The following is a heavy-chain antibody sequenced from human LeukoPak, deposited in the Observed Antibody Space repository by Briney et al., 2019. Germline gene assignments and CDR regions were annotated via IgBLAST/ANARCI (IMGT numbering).Heavy chain of an antibody. CDR3: ARGYDFWSGDTEYNWFDP. Sequence: ASVKVSCKASGYTFTGYYMHWVRQAPGQGLEWMGWINPNSGGTNYAQKFQGRVTITADESTSTAYMELSSLRSEDTAVYYCARGYDFWSGDTEYNWFDPWGQGTLVTVSS. CDR2: INPNSGGT. J-gene: IGHJ5*02. D-gene: IGHD3-3*01. CDR1: GYTFTGYY. V-gene: IGHV1-2*02.